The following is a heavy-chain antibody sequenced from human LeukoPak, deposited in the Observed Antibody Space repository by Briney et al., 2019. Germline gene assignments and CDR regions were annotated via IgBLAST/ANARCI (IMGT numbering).Heavy chain of an antibody. J-gene: IGHJ4*02. Sequence: GGSLRLSCATSGFSFNTHALSWVRQAPGKGLEWVSGISDTGRSIYYADSVKGRFTISRDNSKNTLYLQMNSLRAEDTAIYYCAKDNKKSYDVLTGFDYWGQGTLVTVSS. CDR3: AKDNKKSYDVLTGFDY. V-gene: IGHV3-23*01. CDR2: ISDTGRSI. CDR1: GFSFNTHA. D-gene: IGHD3-9*01.